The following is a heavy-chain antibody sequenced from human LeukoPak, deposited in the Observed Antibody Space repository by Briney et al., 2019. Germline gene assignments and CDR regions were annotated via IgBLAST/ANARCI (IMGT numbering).Heavy chain of an antibody. CDR1: GFTFSSYA. CDR2: ISDSGGIT. CDR3: AKDRRGGSSYAATLDI. Sequence: GGSLRLSCAASGFTFSSYAMSWVRQAPGKGLEWVSGISDSGGITYYADSVKGRFTISRDNSKNTLYVPMNRLRVEDTAVYYCAKDRRGGSSYAATLDIWGQGTMVTVSS. D-gene: IGHD1-26*01. V-gene: IGHV3-23*01. J-gene: IGHJ3*02.